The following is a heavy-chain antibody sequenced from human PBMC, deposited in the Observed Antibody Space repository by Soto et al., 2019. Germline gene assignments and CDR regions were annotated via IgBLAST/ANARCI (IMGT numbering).Heavy chain of an antibody. Sequence: ASVKVSCKASGYTFTTYGISWVRQAPGQGLEWMGWISGYNGHTKYAQKFQGRVTMTTDTSTSTVYMDLRSLRSDDTAVYYCAREGEMPDYYYGLDVWGQGTTVTVSS. D-gene: IGHD3-16*01. V-gene: IGHV1-18*01. CDR1: GYTFTTYG. CDR3: AREGEMPDYYYGLDV. CDR2: ISGYNGHT. J-gene: IGHJ6*02.